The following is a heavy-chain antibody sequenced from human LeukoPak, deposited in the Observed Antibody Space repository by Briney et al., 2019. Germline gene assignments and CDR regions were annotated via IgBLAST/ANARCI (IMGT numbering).Heavy chain of an antibody. CDR2: IIPIFGTA. Sequence: SVKVSCKASGGTFSSYAISWVRQAPGQGLEWMGGIIPIFGTANYAQKFQGRVTITTDESTSTAYMELSSLRSEDTAVYYCARELWFGELLYYYFDYWGQGTLVTVSS. V-gene: IGHV1-69*05. D-gene: IGHD3-10*01. CDR1: GGTFSSYA. CDR3: ARELWFGELLYYYFDY. J-gene: IGHJ4*02.